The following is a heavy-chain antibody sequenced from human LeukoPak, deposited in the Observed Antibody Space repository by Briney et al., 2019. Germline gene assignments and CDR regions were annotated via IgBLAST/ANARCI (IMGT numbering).Heavy chain of an antibody. CDR2: IDPSDSYT. J-gene: IGHJ3*02. D-gene: IGHD4-23*01. Sequence: GESLKISCKGSGYSFTSYWISWVRQMPGKGLEWMGRIDPSDSYTNYSPSFQGHVTISADKSISTAYLQWSSLKASDTAMYYCARDNYGGNSGDAFDIWGQGTKVTVSS. V-gene: IGHV5-10-1*01. CDR3: ARDNYGGNSGDAFDI. CDR1: GYSFTSYW.